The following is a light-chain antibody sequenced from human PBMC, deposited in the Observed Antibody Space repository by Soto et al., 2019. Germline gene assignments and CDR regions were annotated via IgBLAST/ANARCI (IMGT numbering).Light chain of an antibody. V-gene: IGKV3-20*01. J-gene: IGKJ3*01. CDR1: QSVSSSY. CDR3: QQYGSSSFT. CDR2: GAS. Sequence: EIVLTQSPGTVSLSPGERATLSCRASQSVSSSYFAWYQQKPGQAPRLLIYGASSRATGIPDRFSGSGSGTDFTLTISRLAPEDFAGYYFQQYGSSSFTFGPGTKVDIK.